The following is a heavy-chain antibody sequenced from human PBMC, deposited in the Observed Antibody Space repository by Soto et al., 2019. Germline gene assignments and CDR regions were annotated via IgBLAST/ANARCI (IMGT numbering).Heavy chain of an antibody. Sequence: QVQLVQSGAEVKKPGSSVKVSCKASGSTFSPYTINWVRQAPGQGLEWMGRIIPFLGVTNYAQKFQARVTITADKSTTTAYMELSGLRFEDTAVYYCARDWESTVSTWSFGAFWCRGTLVTASS. CDR1: GSTFSPYT. D-gene: IGHD3-10*01. V-gene: IGHV1-69*08. CDR3: ARDWESTVSTWSFGAF. J-gene: IGHJ4*02. CDR2: IIPFLGVT.